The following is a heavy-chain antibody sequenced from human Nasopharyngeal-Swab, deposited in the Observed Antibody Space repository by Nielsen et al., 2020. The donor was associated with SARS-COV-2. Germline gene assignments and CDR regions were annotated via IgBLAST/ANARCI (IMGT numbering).Heavy chain of an antibody. V-gene: IGHV3-23*01. Sequence: GESLKIPCAASGFTFSSYAMSWVRQAPGKGLEWVSAISGSGGSTYYADSVKGRFTISRDNSKNTLYLQMNSLRAEDTAVYYCAKVASGGMDVWGQGTTVTVSS. CDR1: GFTFSSYA. CDR2: ISGSGGST. J-gene: IGHJ6*02. CDR3: AKVASGGMDV.